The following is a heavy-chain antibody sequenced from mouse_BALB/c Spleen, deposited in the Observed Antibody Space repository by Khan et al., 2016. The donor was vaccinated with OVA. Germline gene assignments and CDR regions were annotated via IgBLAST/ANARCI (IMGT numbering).Heavy chain of an antibody. V-gene: IGHV2-3*01. CDR2: VWGDGNT. D-gene: IGHD1-1*02. CDR3: DKFYYGGVSNWYFDV. Sequence: VELVESGPGLVAPSQSLSITCTVSGFSLTNYGVSWVRQPPGKGLEWLGVVWGDGNTNYHSALRSRLSISKDNSKSQVFLKLNSLQTDDTATYYCDKFYYGGVSNWYFDVWGAGTTVTVSS. CDR1: GFSLTNYG. J-gene: IGHJ1*01.